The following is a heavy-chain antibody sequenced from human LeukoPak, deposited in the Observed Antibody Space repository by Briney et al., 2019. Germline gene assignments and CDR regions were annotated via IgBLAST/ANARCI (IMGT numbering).Heavy chain of an antibody. CDR1: GYSINSGYY. Sequence: SETLSLTCKVSGYSINSGYYWGWIRQPPGKGLEWIGSIYHGGKTYYNPSLKSRVTMSVDTSKNQFSLKLSSVTAADTAVYYCARDRGTWNDDGFDYWGQGTLVTVSS. D-gene: IGHD1-1*01. CDR3: ARDRGTWNDDGFDY. V-gene: IGHV4-38-2*02. CDR2: IYHGGKT. J-gene: IGHJ4*02.